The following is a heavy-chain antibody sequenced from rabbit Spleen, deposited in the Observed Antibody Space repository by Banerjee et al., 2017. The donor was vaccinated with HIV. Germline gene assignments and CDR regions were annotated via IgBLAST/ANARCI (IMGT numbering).Heavy chain of an antibody. D-gene: IGHD7-1*01. CDR3: VRDSGTDNYPAL. CDR1: GFPFSNKAV. J-gene: IGHJ6*01. V-gene: IGHV1S40*01. Sequence: QSLEESGGDLVKPGASLTLTCTASGFPFSNKAVMCWVRQAPGKGLEWIACINAVTGKAVYASWAKGRFTFSKTSSTTVTLQMTSLTAADTATYFCVRDSGTDNYPALWGPGTLVTVS. CDR2: INAVTGKA.